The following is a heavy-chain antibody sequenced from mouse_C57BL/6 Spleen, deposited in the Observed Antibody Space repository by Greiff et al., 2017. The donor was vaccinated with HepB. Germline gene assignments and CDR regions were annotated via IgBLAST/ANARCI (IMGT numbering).Heavy chain of an antibody. D-gene: IGHD2-3*01. V-gene: IGHV5-4*01. CDR1: GFTFSSYA. CDR2: ISDGGSYT. J-gene: IGHJ4*01. Sequence: DVHLVESGGGLVKPGGSLKLSCAASGFTFSSYAMSWVRQTPEKRLEWVATISDGGSYTYYPDNVKGRFTISRDNAKNNLYLQMSHLKSEDTAMYYCARVYDGYYYAMDYWGQGTSVTVSS. CDR3: ARVYDGYYYAMDY.